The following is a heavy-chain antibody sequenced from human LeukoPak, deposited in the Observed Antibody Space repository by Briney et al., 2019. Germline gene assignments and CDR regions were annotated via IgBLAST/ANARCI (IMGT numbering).Heavy chain of an antibody. CDR1: GFTFISYW. CDR3: ARDPEYYDFWSGYYPVEWFDP. CDR2: IKQDGSEK. D-gene: IGHD3-3*01. Sequence: GGSLRLSCAASGFTFISYWMSWVRQAPGKGLEWVANIKQDGSEKYYVDSVKGRFSISRDNAKNDLYLTMNNLSAEEKDVYYCARDPEYYDFWSGYYPVEWFDPWGQGTLVTVYS. J-gene: IGHJ5*02. V-gene: IGHV3-7*01.